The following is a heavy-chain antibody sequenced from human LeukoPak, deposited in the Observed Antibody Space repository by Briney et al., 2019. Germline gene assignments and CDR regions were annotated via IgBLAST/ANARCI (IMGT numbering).Heavy chain of an antibody. V-gene: IGHV3-23*01. CDR1: GFTFSSYA. J-gene: IGHJ3*02. CDR2: ISGGGGST. CDR3: AKIPRYSGTYDAFDI. Sequence: PGGSLRLSCAASGFTFSSYAMSWVRQAPGRGLEWVSAISGGGGSTYYADSVKGRFTISRDNSKNTLYLQMNSLRAEDTAVYYCAKIPRYSGTYDAFDIWGQGTMVTVSS. D-gene: IGHD1-26*01.